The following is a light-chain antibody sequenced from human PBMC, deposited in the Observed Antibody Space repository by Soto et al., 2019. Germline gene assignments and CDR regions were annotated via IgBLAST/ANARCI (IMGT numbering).Light chain of an antibody. CDR3: QQYGSSGT. CDR1: QSVSNNY. V-gene: IGKV3-20*01. Sequence: EIVLTQSPGTLALSPGERGTLSCRASQSVSNNYLAWYQQKPGQAPRLLIYGASNRATGIPDRFSGRGSRTDFTLTIRRLEPEDFAVYYCQQYGSSGTFGQGTKVDIK. CDR2: GAS. J-gene: IGKJ1*01.